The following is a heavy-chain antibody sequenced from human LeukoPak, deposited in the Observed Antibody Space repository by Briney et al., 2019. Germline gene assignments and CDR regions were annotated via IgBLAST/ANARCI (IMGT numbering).Heavy chain of an antibody. CDR1: GYTFTSYG. D-gene: IGHD3-10*01. Sequence: GASVKVSCKASGYTFTSYGISWVRQAPGQGLEWMGWISAYNGNTNYAQKLQGRVTMTTDTSTSTAYMELWSLRSDDTAVYYCARDAPLLWFGELSPSPYYYYGMDVWGKGTTVTVSS. V-gene: IGHV1-18*04. CDR3: ARDAPLLWFGELSPSPYYYYGMDV. J-gene: IGHJ6*04. CDR2: ISAYNGNT.